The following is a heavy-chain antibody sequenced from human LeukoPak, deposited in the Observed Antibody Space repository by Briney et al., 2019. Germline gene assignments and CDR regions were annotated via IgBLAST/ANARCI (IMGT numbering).Heavy chain of an antibody. D-gene: IGHD1-26*01. J-gene: IGHJ4*02. V-gene: IGHV5-51*01. CDR2: IYPGDSDT. Sequence: GESLKISCKGSGYSFTSYRIGWVRQMPGKGLEWMGIIYPGDSDTRYSPSFQGQVTISADKSISTAYLQWSSLKASDTAMYYRARWIVGATSAFDYWGQGTLVTVSS. CDR1: GYSFTSYR. CDR3: ARWIVGATSAFDY.